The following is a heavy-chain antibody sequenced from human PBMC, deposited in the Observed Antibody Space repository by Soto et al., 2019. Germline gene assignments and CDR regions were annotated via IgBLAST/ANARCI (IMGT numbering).Heavy chain of an antibody. Sequence: PSETLSLTCTVSGGSIRSYYWSWIRQPPGKRLEWIGYIYDSGSTNYNPSLKSRVTLSLDTSRNQFSLKLNSVTAADTAVYYCARHDVRNYYMDVWGKGTTVTVSS. J-gene: IGHJ6*03. CDR3: ARHDVRNYYMDV. V-gene: IGHV4-59*08. CDR2: IYDSGST. CDR1: GGSIRSYY.